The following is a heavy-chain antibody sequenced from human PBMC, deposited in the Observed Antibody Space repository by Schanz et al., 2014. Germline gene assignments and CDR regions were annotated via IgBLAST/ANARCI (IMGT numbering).Heavy chain of an antibody. Sequence: QVQLVESGGGLVKPGGSLRLSCAASGFTFSDYYMSWVRQAPGQGLEWVSGINTSGGSRYYAESVKGRFTISRDNSKNTLYLQMNSLRAEDTAVYYCIRGDIMVVPVAHFWGQGILVTVSS. J-gene: IGHJ4*02. D-gene: IGHD2-2*01. CDR1: GFTFSDYY. CDR2: INTSGGSR. V-gene: IGHV3-11*04. CDR3: IRGDIMVVPVAHF.